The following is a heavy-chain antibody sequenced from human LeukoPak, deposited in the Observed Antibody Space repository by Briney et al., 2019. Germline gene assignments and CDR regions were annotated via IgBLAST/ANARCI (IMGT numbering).Heavy chain of an antibody. CDR2: IYPGDSET. V-gene: IGHV5-51*01. CDR1: GYSFSNYW. J-gene: IGHJ4*02. D-gene: IGHD5-12*01. Sequence: GESLQISCEGSGYSFSNYWIGWVRQMPGKGLEWMAIIYPGDSETRYSPFFQGQVTISADKSINTAYLQWSSLKASDTAIYYCARHNTVAKIFDYWGQGTLVTVSS. CDR3: ARHNTVAKIFDY.